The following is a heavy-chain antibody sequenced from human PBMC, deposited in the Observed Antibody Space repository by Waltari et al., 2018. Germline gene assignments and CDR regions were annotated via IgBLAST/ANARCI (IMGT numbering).Heavy chain of an antibody. CDR2: ISYDGNNK. Sequence: QVRLVESGEGVVQPGRSLRLSCAASGFTFRTCAWHWVRQAPGKGLEWVSGISYDGNNKFYADSVKGRFTISRDNSKNMLQLQMNSLRVEDTAIYYCVKDRGTGDGMYYFNNWGQGTLVTVSS. CDR3: VKDRGTGDGMYYFNN. D-gene: IGHD7-27*01. CDR1: GFTFRTCA. J-gene: IGHJ4*02. V-gene: IGHV3-30-3*01.